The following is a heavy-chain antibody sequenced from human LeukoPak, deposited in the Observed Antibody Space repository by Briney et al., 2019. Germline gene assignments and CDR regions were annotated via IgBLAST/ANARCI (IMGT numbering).Heavy chain of an antibody. CDR1: GFTFSSYS. CDR2: IGSSSSTI. D-gene: IGHD3-16*01. CDR3: ARAKLRGEFDY. J-gene: IGHJ4*02. Sequence: GGSLRLSCAASGFTFSSYSMNWVRQAPGKGLEWVSYIGSSSSTIYYADSVKGRFTISRDNAKNSLYLQMNSLRAEDTAVCYCARAKLRGEFDYWGRGTLVTVSS. V-gene: IGHV3-48*01.